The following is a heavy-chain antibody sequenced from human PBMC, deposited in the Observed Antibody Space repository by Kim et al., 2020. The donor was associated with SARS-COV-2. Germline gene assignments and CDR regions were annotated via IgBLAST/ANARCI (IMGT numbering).Heavy chain of an antibody. J-gene: IGHJ4*02. CDR2: IIPILGIA. Sequence: SVKVSCKASGGTFSSYTISWVRQAPGQGLEWMGRIIPILGIANYAQKFQGRVTITADKSTSTAYMELSSLRSEDTAVYYCARDLGYCSGGSCPYPLFTFDYWGQGTLVTVSS. V-gene: IGHV1-69*04. D-gene: IGHD2-15*01. CDR3: ARDLGYCSGGSCPYPLFTFDY. CDR1: GGTFSSYT.